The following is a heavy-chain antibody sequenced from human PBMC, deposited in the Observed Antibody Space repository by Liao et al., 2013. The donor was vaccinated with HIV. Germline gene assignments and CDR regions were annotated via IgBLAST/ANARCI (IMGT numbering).Heavy chain of an antibody. Sequence: QLQLQESGPGLVKPSETLSLTCTVSGGSISSSSYYWGWIRQPPGKGLEWIGSIYYSGSTYYNPSLKSRVTISVDTSKNQFSLKLSSVTAADTAVYYCARSKFLTSSRYFDLWGRGTLVTVSS. CDR1: GGSISSSSYY. D-gene: IGHD4/OR15-4a*01. V-gene: IGHV4-39*07. CDR2: IYYSGST. J-gene: IGHJ2*01. CDR3: ARSKFLTSSRYFDL.